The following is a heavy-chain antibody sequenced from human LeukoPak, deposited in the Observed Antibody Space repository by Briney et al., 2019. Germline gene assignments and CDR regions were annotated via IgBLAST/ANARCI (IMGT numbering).Heavy chain of an antibody. CDR2: MSYDGSNE. J-gene: IGHJ4*02. Sequence: GGSLRLSCAASGFTFSTYIMHWVRQAPGKGLEWVAVMSYDGSNEYYADSVKGRFTISRDNSQSALYLQMNSLRTEDTAVYYCAGDFDYWGQGTLVTVSS. D-gene: IGHD3-10*01. V-gene: IGHV3-30-3*01. CDR3: AGDFDY. CDR1: GFTFSTYI.